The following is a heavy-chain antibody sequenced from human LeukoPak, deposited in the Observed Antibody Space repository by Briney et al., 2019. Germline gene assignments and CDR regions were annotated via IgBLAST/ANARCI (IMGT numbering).Heavy chain of an antibody. V-gene: IGHV4-39*07. J-gene: IGHJ5*02. D-gene: IGHD3-9*01. CDR2: IYHSGRT. CDR1: GGSISSGSYY. Sequence: PSETLSLTCTVSGGSISSGSYYWGWIRQPPGKGLEWIGSIYHSGRTFYNPSLKSRVTISVDTSKNQFSLKLSSVTAADTAVYYCARVYAGILRYFDCWFDPWGQGTLVTVSS. CDR3: ARVYAGILRYFDCWFDP.